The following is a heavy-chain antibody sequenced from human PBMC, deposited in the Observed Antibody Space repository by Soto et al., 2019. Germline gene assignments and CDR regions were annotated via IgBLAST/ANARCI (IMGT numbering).Heavy chain of an antibody. CDR3: ARTDQYHSQSSGWANRFDY. CDR2: FTSGGST. Sequence: EVQLLESGGDLVQPGGSLRLSCAASGFIFSNYAMTWVRQAPGKGPEWVSTFTSGGSTYYRDTVKGRFTISRDNSKNTLYLQMNSLRAEDTAVYYCARTDQYHSQSSGWANRFDYWGQGTLVTVSS. J-gene: IGHJ4*02. V-gene: IGHV3-23*01. D-gene: IGHD6-19*01. CDR1: GFIFSNYA.